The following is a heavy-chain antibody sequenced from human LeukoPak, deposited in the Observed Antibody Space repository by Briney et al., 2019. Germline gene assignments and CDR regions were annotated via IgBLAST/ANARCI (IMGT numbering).Heavy chain of an antibody. CDR2: ISSSSSYI. D-gene: IGHD1-26*01. V-gene: IGHV3-21*01. CDR1: GFTFSSYS. CDR3: ARDGEWEPRLMSYDAFDI. J-gene: IGHJ3*02. Sequence: GGSLRLSCAASGFTFSSYSMNWVRQAPGKGLERVPSISSSSSYIYYADSVKGRFTISRDNAKNSLYLQMNSLRAEDTAVYYCARDGEWEPRLMSYDAFDIWGQGTMVTVSS.